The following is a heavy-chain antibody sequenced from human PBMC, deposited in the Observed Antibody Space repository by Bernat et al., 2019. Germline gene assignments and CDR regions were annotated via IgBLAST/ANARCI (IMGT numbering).Heavy chain of an antibody. CDR1: RFTFSSYA. V-gene: IGHV3-23*01. D-gene: IGHD3-10*01. Sequence: EVQLLESGGGLVQPGGSLRLSCAASRFTFSSYAMNWVRQAPGKGLEWVAGIGTTISSGASHYYADAVKGRFTISRDNSKNTLYLQMNSLRAEDTAVYYCARDGARGSGNSYYGMDVWGQGTTVTVSS. CDR2: TISSGASH. J-gene: IGHJ6*02. CDR3: ARDGARGSGNSYYGMDV.